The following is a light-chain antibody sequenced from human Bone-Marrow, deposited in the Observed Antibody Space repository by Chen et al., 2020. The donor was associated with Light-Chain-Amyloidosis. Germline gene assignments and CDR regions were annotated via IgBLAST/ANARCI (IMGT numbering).Light chain of an antibody. Sequence: SYELTQPPFVSVSPGQTASITCSGDDLPTKYAYWYQQKPGQAPVLVIHRDTERPSGISERFSGSSSGTTATLTISGVQAEDEADYHCQSADSSGTYEVIFGGGTKLTVL. CDR2: RDT. CDR3: QSADSSGTYEVI. J-gene: IGLJ2*01. CDR1: DLPTKY. V-gene: IGLV3-25*03.